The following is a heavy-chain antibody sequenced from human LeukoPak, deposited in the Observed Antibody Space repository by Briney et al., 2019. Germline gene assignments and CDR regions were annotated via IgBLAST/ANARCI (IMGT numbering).Heavy chain of an antibody. D-gene: IGHD5-12*01. V-gene: IGHV3-23*01. CDR3: VKYSGYDGDYFDY. CDR2: ISGSGGST. CDR1: GFTFSSYA. J-gene: IGHJ4*02. Sequence: PGGSLRLSCAASGFTFSSYAMSWVRQAPGKGLEWVSAISGSGGSTYYADSVKGRFTISRDNSKNTLYLQMNSLRAEDTAVYYCVKYSGYDGDYFDYWGQGTLVTVSS.